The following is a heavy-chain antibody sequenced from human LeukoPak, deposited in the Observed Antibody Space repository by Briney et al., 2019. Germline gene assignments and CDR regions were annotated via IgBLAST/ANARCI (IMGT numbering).Heavy chain of an antibody. V-gene: IGHV3-15*01. Sequence: GGSLRLSCAASGFTFSSYSMNWVRQAPGKGLEWVGRIKSKTDGGTTDYAAPVKGRFTISRDNSKNTLYLQMNSLRAEDTAVYYCAREQQHIDYWGQGTLVTVSS. CDR1: GFTFSSYS. J-gene: IGHJ4*02. CDR2: IKSKTDGGTT. CDR3: AREQQHIDY. D-gene: IGHD6-13*01.